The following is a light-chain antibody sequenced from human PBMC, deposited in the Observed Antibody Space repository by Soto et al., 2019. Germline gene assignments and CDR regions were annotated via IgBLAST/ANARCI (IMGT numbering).Light chain of an antibody. V-gene: IGKV3-15*01. J-gene: IGKJ2*01. CDR3: QQYNNWPHT. Sequence: EIVMTQSPATLSVSPRGRATLSCRASQSVDINLAWYQQRPGQSPRLLVYGAFTRAAGLPARFSGRGSGTEFTLTISSLQFEDFAVYYCQQYNNWPHTFGQGTKLEI. CDR2: GAF. CDR1: QSVDIN.